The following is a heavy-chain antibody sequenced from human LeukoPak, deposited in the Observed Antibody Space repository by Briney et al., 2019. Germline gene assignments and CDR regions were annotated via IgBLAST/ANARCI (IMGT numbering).Heavy chain of an antibody. CDR1: GYTFIGYY. CDR2: IIPIFGTA. J-gene: IGHJ3*02. CDR3: ARVQDAGSRRGDAFDI. V-gene: IGHV1-69*05. Sequence: WASLNVSCKASGYTFIGYYIHWVRQAPGQGLEWMGGIIPIFGTANYAQKFQGRVTITTDESTSTAYMELSSLRSEDTAVYYCARVQDAGSRRGDAFDIWGQGTMVTVSS.